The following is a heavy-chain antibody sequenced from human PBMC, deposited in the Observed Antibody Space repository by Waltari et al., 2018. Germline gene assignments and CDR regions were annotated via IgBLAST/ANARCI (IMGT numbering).Heavy chain of an antibody. J-gene: IGHJ4*02. CDR2: INYEGSQK. D-gene: IGHD2-2*01. V-gene: IGHV3-7*01. CDR3: AKSRGFEY. CDR1: GFTFSRYW. Sequence: EVQLVESGGGLVQPGGSLSLSCGTSGFTFSRYWWGWARQTPGKGQEGVDKINYEGSQKYYVDSVKGRFTISRDKAKNSVDLQMNSLRVEGTAVYYCAKSRGFEYWGQGALITVSS.